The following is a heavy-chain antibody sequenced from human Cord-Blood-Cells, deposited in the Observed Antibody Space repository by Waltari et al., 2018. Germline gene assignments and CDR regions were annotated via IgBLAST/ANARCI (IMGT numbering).Heavy chain of an antibody. CDR1: GYTFTSYA. D-gene: IGHD5-12*01. V-gene: IGHV1-3*01. CDR2: INAGNGNT. Sequence: QVQLVQSGAEVKKPGASVKVSCKASGYTFTSYAMHWVRQAPGQRLEWMGWINAGNGNTKYSQNFQGRVTSTRDTSASTAYMELSSLSSEDTAVYYCAKDRDGYNYFDDWGQGTLVTVSS. J-gene: IGHJ4*02. CDR3: AKDRDGYNYFDD.